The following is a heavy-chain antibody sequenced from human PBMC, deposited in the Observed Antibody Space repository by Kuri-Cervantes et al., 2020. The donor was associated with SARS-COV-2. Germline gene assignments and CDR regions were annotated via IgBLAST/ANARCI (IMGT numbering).Heavy chain of an antibody. V-gene: IGHV3-30*04. CDR3: ARFPHFDY. Sequence: GGSLRLSCAASGFTFSSYAMHWVRQAPGKGLEWVAVISYDGSNKYYADSVKGRFTISRDNSKNTLYLQMNSLRAEDTAVYYCARFPHFDYWGQGTLVTVSS. CDR1: GFTFSSYA. J-gene: IGHJ4*02. CDR2: ISYDGSNK.